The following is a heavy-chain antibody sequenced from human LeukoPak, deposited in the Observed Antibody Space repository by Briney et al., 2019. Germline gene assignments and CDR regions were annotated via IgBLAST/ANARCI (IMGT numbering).Heavy chain of an antibody. CDR2: ISGSGGST. J-gene: IGHJ4*02. V-gene: IGHV3-23*01. D-gene: IGHD3-10*01. Sequence: PGGSLRLSCAASGFTFSSYAMSWVRQAPGKGLEWVSAISGSGGSTYYADSVKGRFTISRDNSKNTLYLQMNSLRAEDTAVYYCAKDSGGNMNYGSGSYYTLNWGQGTLVTVSS. CDR3: AKDSGGNMNYGSGSYYTLN. CDR1: GFTFSSYA.